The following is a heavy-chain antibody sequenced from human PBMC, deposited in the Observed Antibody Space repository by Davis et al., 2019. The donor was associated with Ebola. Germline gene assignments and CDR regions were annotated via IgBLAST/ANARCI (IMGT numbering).Heavy chain of an antibody. J-gene: IGHJ4*02. D-gene: IGHD5-24*01. CDR2: ISYDGSNK. V-gene: IGHV3-30*03. CDR1: GFTFSSYG. CDR3: TSWVEMAKFDY. Sequence: GESLKISCAASGFTFSSYGMHWVRQAPGKGLEWVAVISYDGSNKYYADSVKGRFTISRDNSKNTLYLQMNSLKTEDTAVYYCTSWVEMAKFDYWGQGTLVTVSS.